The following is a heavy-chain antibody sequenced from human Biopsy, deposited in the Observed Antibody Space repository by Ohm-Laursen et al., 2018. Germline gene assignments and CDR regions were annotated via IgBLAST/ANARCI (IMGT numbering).Heavy chain of an antibody. J-gene: IGHJ4*02. CDR3: AADINVWNVNY. Sequence: SVKVSCNVSGYTINELSMHWVRQVPGKGLEWMGGFAPENGKTVYAQNFQARVSLTEDTSTDTAYMELRSLRSEDTAVYYCAADINVWNVNYWGQGTQVTVSS. CDR1: GYTINELS. V-gene: IGHV1-24*01. D-gene: IGHD1-1*01. CDR2: FAPENGKT.